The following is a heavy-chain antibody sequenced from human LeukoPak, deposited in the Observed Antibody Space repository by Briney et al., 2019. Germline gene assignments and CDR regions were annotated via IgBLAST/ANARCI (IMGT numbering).Heavy chain of an antibody. J-gene: IGHJ4*02. D-gene: IGHD3-16*02. CDR3: ARGRYYDYVWGSYRHRGGLDY. V-gene: IGHV4-34*01. CDR2: INHSGST. CDR1: GGSFSGYY. Sequence: PSETLSLTCAVYGGSFSGYYWSWIRQPPGKGLEWIGEINHSGSTNYNPSLKSRVTISVDTSKNQFSLKLSSVTAADTAVYYCARGRYYDYVWGSYRHRGGLDYWGQGTLVTVSS.